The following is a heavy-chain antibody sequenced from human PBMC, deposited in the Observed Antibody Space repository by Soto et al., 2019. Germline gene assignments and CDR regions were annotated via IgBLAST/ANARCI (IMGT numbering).Heavy chain of an antibody. J-gene: IGHJ4*02. CDR1: GFTFSSYA. CDR3: AKIWFGELLPFDY. CDR2: VSGTGATT. V-gene: IGHV3-23*01. Sequence: EVQLLESGGGLVQPGGSLRLSCAASGFTFSSYAMSWVRQAPGKGLEWVSTVSGTGATTYYADSVKGRFTISRDNSENTLYLQLNSLRAEDTAVYYCAKIWFGELLPFDYWGQGSLVTVSS. D-gene: IGHD3-10*01.